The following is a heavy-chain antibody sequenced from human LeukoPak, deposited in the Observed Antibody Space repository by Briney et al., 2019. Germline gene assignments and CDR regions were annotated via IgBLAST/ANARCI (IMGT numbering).Heavy chain of an antibody. Sequence: EASVKVSCKASGYTFTGYYMHWVRQAPGQGLEWMGWINPNSGGTNYAQKFQGRVTMTRDTSISTAYMELSRLRSDDTAVYYCTRDWPGISLHFDLWGRGTLITVSS. J-gene: IGHJ2*01. CDR2: INPNSGGT. D-gene: IGHD2-15*01. CDR1: GYTFTGYY. CDR3: TRDWPGISLHFDL. V-gene: IGHV1-2*02.